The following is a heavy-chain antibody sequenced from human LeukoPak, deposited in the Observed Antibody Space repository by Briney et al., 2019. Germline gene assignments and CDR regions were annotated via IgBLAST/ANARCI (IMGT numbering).Heavy chain of an antibody. CDR1: GFTVSSNY. J-gene: IGHJ4*02. V-gene: IGHV3-53*01. CDR2: IYSGGST. Sequence: GGSLRLSCAASGFTVSSNYMSWVRQAPGKGLEWVSIIYSGGSTFYADSVKGRFTISRDNSKNTLYLQMNSLRAEDTAVYYCAKGLNYDYVWGSLDYWGQGTLVTVSS. CDR3: AKGLNYDYVWGSLDY. D-gene: IGHD3-16*01.